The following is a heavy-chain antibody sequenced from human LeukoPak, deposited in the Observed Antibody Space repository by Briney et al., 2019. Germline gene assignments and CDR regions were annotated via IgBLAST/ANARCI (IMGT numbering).Heavy chain of an antibody. CDR1: GFIFSDYY. Sequence: GGSLRLSCAASGFIFSDYYMNWIRQAPGKGLEWISYISSSGRTTYYADSVKGRFTISRDDAKSSLYLQMLSLRAEDTAVYYCARESFSSGFYSLDYWGQGTLVTVSS. D-gene: IGHD6-19*01. CDR3: ARESFSSGFYSLDY. CDR2: ISSSGRTT. J-gene: IGHJ4*02. V-gene: IGHV3-11*01.